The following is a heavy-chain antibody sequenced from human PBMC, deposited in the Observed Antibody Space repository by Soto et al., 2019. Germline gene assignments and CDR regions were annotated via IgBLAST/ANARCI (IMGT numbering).Heavy chain of an antibody. CDR2: IGGSGGGT. CDR1: EFTFNNYA. V-gene: IGHV3-23*01. D-gene: IGHD3-22*01. CDR3: AKEEDYYDHKTIDD. J-gene: IGHJ4*02. Sequence: PGGSLRLSCAASEFTFNNYAMSWVRQAPGKGLEWVSAIGGSGGGTYYADSVKGRLTISRDNSKNTLYLQMNSLRAEDTAVYYCAKEEDYYDHKTIDDWGPGTLVTLSS.